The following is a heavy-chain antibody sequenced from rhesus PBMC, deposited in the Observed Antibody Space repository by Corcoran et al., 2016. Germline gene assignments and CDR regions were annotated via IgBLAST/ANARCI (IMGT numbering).Heavy chain of an antibody. Sequence: QLQLQESGPGLVKPSETLSLTCAVSGGSISSNYWSWIRQPPGKGLEWIGRISGSGGSTDYNPSLKSRVTISIEPSMNQFSLKLSSVTAADTAVYYCARDHDSGYYGPFDYWGQGVLVTVSS. J-gene: IGHJ4*01. V-gene: IGHV4-173*01. CDR2: ISGSGGST. CDR3: ARDHDSGYYGPFDY. D-gene: IGHD3-28*01. CDR1: GGSISSNY.